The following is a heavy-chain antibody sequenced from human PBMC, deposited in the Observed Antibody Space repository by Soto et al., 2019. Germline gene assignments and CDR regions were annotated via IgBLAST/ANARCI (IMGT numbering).Heavy chain of an antibody. J-gene: IGHJ6*02. D-gene: IGHD3-10*01. Sequence: ASVKVSCKASGYTFTSYYMHWVRQAPGQGLEWMGIINPSGGSTSYAQKFQGRVTMTRDTSTSTVYMELSSLRSEDTAVYYCARVEGSNYYGSGNSYGMDVRGQGTTVTVSS. CDR3: ARVEGSNYYGSGNSYGMDV. CDR2: INPSGGST. V-gene: IGHV1-46*01. CDR1: GYTFTSYY.